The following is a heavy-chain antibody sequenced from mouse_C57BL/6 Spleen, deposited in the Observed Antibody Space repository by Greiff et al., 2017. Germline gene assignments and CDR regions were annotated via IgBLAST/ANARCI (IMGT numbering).Heavy chain of an antibody. CDR3: ARGVVDYYAMDY. V-gene: IGHV1-19*01. CDR2: INPYNGGT. Sequence: VQLKQSGPVLVKPGASVKMSCKASGYTFTDYYMNWVKQSHGKSLEWIGVINPYNGGTSYNQKFKGKATLTVDKSSSTAYMELNSLTSEDSAVYYCARGVVDYYAMDYWGQGTSVTVSS. CDR1: GYTFTDYY. J-gene: IGHJ4*01. D-gene: IGHD1-1*01.